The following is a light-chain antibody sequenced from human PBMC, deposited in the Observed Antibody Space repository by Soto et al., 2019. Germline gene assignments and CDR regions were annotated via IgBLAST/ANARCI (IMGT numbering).Light chain of an antibody. CDR1: QTISGW. CDR3: QQYKSYPWT. J-gene: IGKJ1*01. V-gene: IGKV1-5*01. CDR2: DAS. Sequence: DIQMTQPPSTLSASVGDGVTITCRASQTISGWLAWYQQRPGKAPKLLISDASSLRSGVPSRFSGSGSGTEFTLTISSLQPDDFGSYYCQQYKSYPWTFGHGTKVDIK.